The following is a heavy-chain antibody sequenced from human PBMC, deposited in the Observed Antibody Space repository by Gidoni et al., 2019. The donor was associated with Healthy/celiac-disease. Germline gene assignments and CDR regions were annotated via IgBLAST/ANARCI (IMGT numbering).Heavy chain of an antibody. CDR3: ARGTTVTTGDYYYYYMDV. V-gene: IGHV4-30-2*01. J-gene: IGHJ6*03. Sequence: QLQLQASGSGLVKPSQTLSLTCAVSGGSISSGGYSWSWIRQPPGKGLDWIGYLYHSGSTYYNPSLKSRVTISVDRSKNQLSLKPSSVTAADTSVYYCARGTTVTTGDYYYYYMDVWGKGTTVTVSS. CDR2: LYHSGST. D-gene: IGHD4-17*01. CDR1: GGSISSGGYS.